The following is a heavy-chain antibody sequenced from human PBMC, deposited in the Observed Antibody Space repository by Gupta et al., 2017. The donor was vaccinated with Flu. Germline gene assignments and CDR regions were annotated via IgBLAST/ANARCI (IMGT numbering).Heavy chain of an antibody. CDR2: IAPSDSCT. D-gene: IGHD4-17*01. Sequence: EVQLVQSGAEVKKPGESLRISCKGSGYSFTSYSIPWVRQMPGKGLEWMGRIAPSDSCTNYSPSFQGHVTISADKSIGTAYLQWSSLKASDTAMYYCASTTTVTISAGNYYYYYGMDVWGQGTTVTVSS. V-gene: IGHV5-10-1*01. CDR3: ASTTTVTISAGNYYYYYGMDV. CDR1: GYSFTSYS. J-gene: IGHJ6*02.